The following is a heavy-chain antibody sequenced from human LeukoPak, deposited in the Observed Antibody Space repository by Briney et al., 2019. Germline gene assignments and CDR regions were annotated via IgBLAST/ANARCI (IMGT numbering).Heavy chain of an antibody. J-gene: IGHJ3*02. D-gene: IGHD6-25*01. CDR1: GGSISSYY. Sequence: PSETLSLTCTVSGGSISSYYWSWIRHPPGKGLEFIGYIYNSGSTNYNPSLKSRVSISVDTSMNQFSLKLSSVTAADTAVYYCARSAIDAFDIWGQGTMVTVSS. CDR3: ARSAIDAFDI. V-gene: IGHV4-59*08. CDR2: IYNSGST.